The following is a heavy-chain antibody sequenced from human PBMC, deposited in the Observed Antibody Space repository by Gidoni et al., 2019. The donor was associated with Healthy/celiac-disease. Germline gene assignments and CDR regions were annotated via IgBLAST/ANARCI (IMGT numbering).Heavy chain of an antibody. CDR2: ISSSSSYI. V-gene: IGHV3-21*01. CDR1: GFPFSSYS. J-gene: IGHJ4*02. D-gene: IGHD6-19*01. CDR3: ALGAVAGGY. Sequence: DVRLVESGGGLVKPGWSLIRSCAAAGFPFSSYSMNWVRQARGKVLEWVTSISSSSSYIYYEDSVKSRFTISRYNAKNSLYLKRNSLRGEETAVYYCALGAVAGGYWGQGTLVTVSS.